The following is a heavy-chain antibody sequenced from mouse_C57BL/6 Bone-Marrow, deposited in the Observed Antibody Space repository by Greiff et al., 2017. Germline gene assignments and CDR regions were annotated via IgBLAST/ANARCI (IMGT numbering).Heavy chain of an antibody. Sequence: VMLVESGPELVKPGASVKLSCKASGYIFTSYDINWVKQRPGQGLEWIGWIYPRDGSTKYNEKFKGKATLTVDTSSSTAYMELHSLTSEDSAVYFCARSFGSSPYYYAMDYWGQGTSVTVSS. V-gene: IGHV1-85*01. D-gene: IGHD1-1*01. CDR2: IYPRDGST. CDR3: ARSFGSSPYYYAMDY. CDR1: GYIFTSYD. J-gene: IGHJ4*01.